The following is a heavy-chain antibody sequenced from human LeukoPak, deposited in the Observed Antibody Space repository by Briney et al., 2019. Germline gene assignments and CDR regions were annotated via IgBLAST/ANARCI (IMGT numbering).Heavy chain of an antibody. Sequence: GASVKVSCKASGYTFTSYDINWVRQATGQGLEWMGWMNPNSGNTGYAQKFQGRVTMTRNTSISTAYMELSSLGSEDTTGFYCASRVSLGYSYGSDYWGQGTLVTVSS. J-gene: IGHJ4*02. V-gene: IGHV1-8*01. D-gene: IGHD5-18*01. CDR3: ASRVSLGYSYGSDY. CDR2: MNPNSGNT. CDR1: GYTFTSYD.